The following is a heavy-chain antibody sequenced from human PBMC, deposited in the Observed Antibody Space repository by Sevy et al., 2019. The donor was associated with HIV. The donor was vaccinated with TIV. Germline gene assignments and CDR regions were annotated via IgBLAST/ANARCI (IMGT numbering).Heavy chain of an antibody. CDR2: ISWNSGSI. Sequence: GGSLRLSCAASGFTFDDYAMHWVRQAPGKGLEWVSGISWNSGSIGYGDSVKGRFTISRDNAKNSLYLQMNSLRAEDTALYYCATAGGGKWLTRGDAFDIWGQGTMVTVSS. V-gene: IGHV3-9*01. CDR1: GFTFDDYA. D-gene: IGHD6-19*01. J-gene: IGHJ3*02. CDR3: ATAGGGKWLTRGDAFDI.